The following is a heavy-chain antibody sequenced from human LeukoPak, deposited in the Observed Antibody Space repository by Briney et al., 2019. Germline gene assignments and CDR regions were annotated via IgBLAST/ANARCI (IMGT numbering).Heavy chain of an antibody. D-gene: IGHD6-13*01. V-gene: IGHV3-53*01. CDR2: IYSGGST. CDR3: ARLVTPSELIAAADY. J-gene: IGHJ4*02. Sequence: GGSLRLSCAASGFTVSSNYMSWVRQAPGKGLEWVSVIYSGGSTYYADSVKGRFTISRDNSKNTLYLQMNSLRAEDTAVYYCARLVTPSELIAAADYWGQGTLVTVSS. CDR1: GFTVSSNY.